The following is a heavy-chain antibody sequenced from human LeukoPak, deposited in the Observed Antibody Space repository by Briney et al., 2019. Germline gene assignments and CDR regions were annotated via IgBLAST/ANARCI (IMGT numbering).Heavy chain of an antibody. D-gene: IGHD3-16*01. V-gene: IGHV3-73*01. CDR2: IGNKSKRYAT. CDR3: TRGYDNIWGTH. J-gene: IGHJ4*02. CDR1: GFTFSGSA. Sequence: GRSLKLSCAASGFTFSGSAIHWVRQASGTGLDWLGRIGNKSKRYATAYGASVKGRFTVSRDDSRNTAYLQMNSLKTEDTAVYFCTRGYDNIWGTHWGQGTLVTVSS.